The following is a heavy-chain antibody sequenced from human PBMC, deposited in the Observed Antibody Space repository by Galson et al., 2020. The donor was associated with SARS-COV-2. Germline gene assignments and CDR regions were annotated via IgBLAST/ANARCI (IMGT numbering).Heavy chain of an antibody. D-gene: IGHD3-3*01. J-gene: IGHJ6*02. V-gene: IGHV4-4*07. CDR3: ASLDYDFWSGPGGHGMDV. CDR2: IYTSGTT. Sequence: SETLSLTCSLSGGSISGSYYWSWVRQPAGKGLEWIGHIYTSGTTNYNPSLRSRLTMSIDTSQNQFSLTLSSVTASDTAIYYCASLDYDFWSGPGGHGMDVWGQGTAVVVSS. CDR1: GGSISGSYY.